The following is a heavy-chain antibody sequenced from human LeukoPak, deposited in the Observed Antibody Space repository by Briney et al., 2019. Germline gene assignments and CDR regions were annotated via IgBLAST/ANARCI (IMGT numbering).Heavy chain of an antibody. CDR1: GYTFTSYA. CDR2: INAGNGNT. Sequence: ASVKASCKASGYTFTSYAMHWVRQAPGQRLEWMGWINAGNGNTKYSQKFQGRVTITRDTSASTAYMELSSLRSEDTAVYYCARDVAVGATANWFDPWGQGTLVTVSS. D-gene: IGHD1-26*01. CDR3: ARDVAVGATANWFDP. V-gene: IGHV1-3*01. J-gene: IGHJ5*02.